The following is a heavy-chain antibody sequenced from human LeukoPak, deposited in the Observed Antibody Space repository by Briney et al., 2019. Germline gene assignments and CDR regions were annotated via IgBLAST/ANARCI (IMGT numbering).Heavy chain of an antibody. Sequence: GESLKISFKGSGYSFTSYWISWVRPMPGKGLEWMGRIDPSDSYTNYSPSFQGHVTISADKSISTAYLQWSSLKASDTAMYYCARQRLAVAGTFPEPPDYWGQGTLVTVSS. CDR2: IDPSDSYT. V-gene: IGHV5-10-1*01. D-gene: IGHD6-19*01. J-gene: IGHJ4*02. CDR1: GYSFTSYW. CDR3: ARQRLAVAGTFPEPPDY.